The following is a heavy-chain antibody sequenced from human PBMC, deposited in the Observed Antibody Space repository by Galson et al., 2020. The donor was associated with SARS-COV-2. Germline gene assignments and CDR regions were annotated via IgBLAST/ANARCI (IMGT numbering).Heavy chain of an antibody. CDR3: AREGSGSYVIYYYYYGMDV. J-gene: IGHJ6*02. CDR1: GFTFSSYW. Sequence: GESLKISCAASGFTFSSYWMSWVRQAPGKGLEWVANIKQDGSEKYYVDSVKGRFTISRDNAKNSLYLQMNSLRAEDTAVYYCAREGSGSYVIYYYYYGMDVWGQGTTVTVSS. V-gene: IGHV3-7*01. CDR2: IKQDGSEK. D-gene: IGHD1-26*01.